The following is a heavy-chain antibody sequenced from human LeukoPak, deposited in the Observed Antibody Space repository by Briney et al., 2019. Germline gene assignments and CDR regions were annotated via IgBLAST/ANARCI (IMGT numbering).Heavy chain of an antibody. Sequence: GGSLRLSCAASGFTFSSYGMSWVRQAPGKGLEWVSAISGSGGSTYYADSVKGRFTISRDNSKNTLYLQMNSLRAEDTAVYYCARGRIRYYGSGLMDVWGKGTTVTISS. J-gene: IGHJ6*03. CDR1: GFTFSSYG. D-gene: IGHD3-10*01. CDR2: ISGSGGST. V-gene: IGHV3-23*01. CDR3: ARGRIRYYGSGLMDV.